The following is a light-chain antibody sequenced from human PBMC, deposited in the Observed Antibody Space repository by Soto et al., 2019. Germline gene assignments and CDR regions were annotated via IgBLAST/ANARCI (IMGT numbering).Light chain of an antibody. CDR1: QSISSW. Sequence: DIPMTQSPSTLSASVGDRVTITCRASQSISSWLAWYQQKPGKAPKLLIYDASSLESGVPSRFSGSGSGTEFTLTISSLQHDDFATYYCQQYNSYSPLTFGGGTKVEIK. CDR2: DAS. V-gene: IGKV1-5*01. CDR3: QQYNSYSPLT. J-gene: IGKJ4*01.